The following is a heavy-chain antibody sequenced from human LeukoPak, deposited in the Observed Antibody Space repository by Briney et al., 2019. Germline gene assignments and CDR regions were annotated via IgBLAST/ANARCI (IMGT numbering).Heavy chain of an antibody. V-gene: IGHV3-7*01. J-gene: IGHJ4*02. D-gene: IGHD6-19*01. CDR1: ELTSSTSW. Sequence: GGSLRLSCAASELTSSTSWMSWVRQAPGKGLEWVANIKQDGSEKCYVDSVKGRFTISRDNAKNSLYLQMNSLRAEDTAVYYCARVYSLKWLVLEGYIDYWGQGTLVTVSS. CDR2: IKQDGSEK. CDR3: ARVYSLKWLVLEGYIDY.